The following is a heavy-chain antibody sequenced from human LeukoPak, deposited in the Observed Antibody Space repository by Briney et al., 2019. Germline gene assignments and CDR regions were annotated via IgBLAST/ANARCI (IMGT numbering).Heavy chain of an antibody. Sequence: PSETLSLTCTVSGGSISSDNYQWSWIRQPPGKGLEWIGYINYSGSTYYNPSLKSRVTISVDTSKNHFSLKLNSVTAADTAVYYCARYGSGSTWFDPWGQGTLVTVSS. J-gene: IGHJ5*02. CDR2: INYSGST. CDR1: GGSISSDNYQ. V-gene: IGHV4-30-4*01. CDR3: ARYGSGSTWFDP. D-gene: IGHD3-10*01.